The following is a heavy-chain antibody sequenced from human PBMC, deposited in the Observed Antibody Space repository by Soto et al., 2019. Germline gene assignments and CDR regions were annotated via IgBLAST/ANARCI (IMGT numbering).Heavy chain of an antibody. CDR1: GYSFTRYG. D-gene: IGHD2-15*01. Sequence: QVQLVQSGAEVKKPGASVKVSCKASGYSFTRYGISWVRQAPGQGLEWMGWISGYNANTNYPENLQGRVTMTTDTSTSTAYMEVRNLISDETAVYYCARMVDAPYFHSGLDVWGQGTTVTVSS. CDR2: ISGYNANT. CDR3: ARMVDAPYFHSGLDV. V-gene: IGHV1-18*01. J-gene: IGHJ6*02.